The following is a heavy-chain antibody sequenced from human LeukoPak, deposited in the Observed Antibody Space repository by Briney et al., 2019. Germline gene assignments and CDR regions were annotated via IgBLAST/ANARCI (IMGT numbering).Heavy chain of an antibody. CDR3: ARDRAHYDYVWGSYSPDY. CDR2: ISGSGGST. CDR1: GFTFSSYA. J-gene: IGHJ4*02. V-gene: IGHV3-23*01. D-gene: IGHD3-16*01. Sequence: GGSLRLSCAASGFTFSSYAMNWVRQAPGKGLEWVSAISGSGGSTYYADSVKGRFTISRDNSKNTLYLQMNSLRAEDTAVYYCARDRAHYDYVWGSYSPDYWGQGTLVTVSS.